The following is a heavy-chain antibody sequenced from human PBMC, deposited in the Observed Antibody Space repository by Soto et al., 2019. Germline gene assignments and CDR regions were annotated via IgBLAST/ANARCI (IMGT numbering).Heavy chain of an antibody. CDR3: ARLGYYYDSSGYFSYGMDV. Sequence: GESLKISCKGSGYSFTSYWIGWVRQMPGKGLEWMGIIYPGDSDTRYSPSFQGQVTISADKPISTAYLQWSSLKASDTAMYYCARLGYYYDSSGYFSYGMDVWGQGTTVTVSS. CDR1: GYSFTSYW. D-gene: IGHD3-22*01. CDR2: IYPGDSDT. J-gene: IGHJ6*02. V-gene: IGHV5-51*01.